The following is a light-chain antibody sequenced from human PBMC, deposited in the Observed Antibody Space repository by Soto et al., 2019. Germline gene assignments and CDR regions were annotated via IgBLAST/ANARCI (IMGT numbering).Light chain of an antibody. CDR1: LNVGKY. CDR3: QQIYVTPRT. V-gene: IGKV1-39*01. J-gene: IGKJ4*01. CDR2: AAS. Sequence: DVEMTQSPSSPSASIEDRVTITCRASLNVGKYLNWHQQKPGKAPNVLIHAASTLRSGVPLRFSGSGSGTEFTLTISSLQPEDSGTYYCQQIYVTPRTVGGGNRLEV.